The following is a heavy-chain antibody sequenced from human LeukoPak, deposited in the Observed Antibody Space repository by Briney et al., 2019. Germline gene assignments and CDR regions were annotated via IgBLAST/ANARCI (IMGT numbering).Heavy chain of an antibody. J-gene: IGHJ4*02. CDR3: AKDGYSSGWSFDY. CDR2: ISRSGGAT. V-gene: IGHV3-23*01. D-gene: IGHD6-19*01. Sequence: GSLRLSCAASGFTFSNSAMNWVRQAPGKGLEWVSAISRSGGATYYADSVKGRFTISRDNSKNTLYLQMNSLRADDTAVYYCAKDGYSSGWSFDYWGQGTLVTVSS. CDR1: GFTFSNSA.